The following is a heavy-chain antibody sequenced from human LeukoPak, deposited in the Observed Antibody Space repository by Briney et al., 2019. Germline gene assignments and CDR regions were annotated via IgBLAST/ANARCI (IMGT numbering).Heavy chain of an antibody. D-gene: IGHD1-14*01. J-gene: IGHJ4*02. Sequence: ASVKVSCKLSGYTLTDSSIHWVRQAPGKGLEWMGGFHPEEDETIYAQRFQGRVTMTEDTSTDTAYMELTNLRSDDTAVFYCATDLGTTWPLDFDYWGQGTLVTVSS. V-gene: IGHV1-24*01. CDR2: FHPEEDET. CDR3: ATDLGTTWPLDFDY. CDR1: GYTLTDSS.